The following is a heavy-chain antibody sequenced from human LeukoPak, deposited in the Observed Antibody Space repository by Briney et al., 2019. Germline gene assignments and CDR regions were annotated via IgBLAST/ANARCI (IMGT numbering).Heavy chain of an antibody. CDR3: ARSEPYFGY. Sequence: SQTLSLTCAISGDSVSSNIVGWNWLRQSPSRGLEWLGRTYYRSKWYSDYALSVKSRITINPDTSKNQFSLQLNSVTPEDTAVYYCARSEPYFGYWGQGTVVTVSS. CDR1: GDSVSSNIVG. V-gene: IGHV6-1*01. CDR2: TYYRSKWYS. J-gene: IGHJ4*02.